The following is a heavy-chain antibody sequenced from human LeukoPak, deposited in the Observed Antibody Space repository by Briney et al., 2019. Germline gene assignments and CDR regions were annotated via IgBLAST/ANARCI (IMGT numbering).Heavy chain of an antibody. CDR2: IYYSGST. CDR1: GYSISSGYY. D-gene: IGHD3-22*01. Sequence: SETLSLTCTVSGYSISSGYYWGWIRQPPGKGLEWIGSIYYSGSTYYNPSLKSRVTISVDTSKNQFSLKLSSVTAADTAVYYCAKRRYYDREDSQFQDAFDIWGQGTMVTVSS. J-gene: IGHJ3*02. V-gene: IGHV4-38-2*02. CDR3: AKRRYYDREDSQFQDAFDI.